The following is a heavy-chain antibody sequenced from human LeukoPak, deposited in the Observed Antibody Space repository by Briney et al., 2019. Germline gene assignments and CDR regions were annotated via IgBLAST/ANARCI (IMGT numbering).Heavy chain of an antibody. Sequence: SETLSLTCAVLGGSFRGYYWSWIRQSPGKGLEWIGEIKHGGSTNYNPSLRSRVTISIDTSNNQFSLKLTSVTAADTALYFCARSRLWPTGTVDIWDQGAMVTVSS. CDR2: IKHGGST. V-gene: IGHV4-34*01. D-gene: IGHD2-8*02. CDR3: ARSRLWPTGTVDI. CDR1: GGSFRGYY. J-gene: IGHJ3*02.